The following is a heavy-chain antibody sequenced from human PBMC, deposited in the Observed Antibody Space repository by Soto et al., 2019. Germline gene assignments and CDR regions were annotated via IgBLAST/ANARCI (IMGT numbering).Heavy chain of an antibody. CDR1: GGTFSAYA. V-gene: IGHV1-69*06. CDR3: ARTNPTKYYDYVWGDYRREGMDV. J-gene: IGHJ6*02. Sequence: ASVKVSCKAPGGTFSAYAISWVRRAPGQGLEWMGGILPLSGTSNYTQRFQGRVTITADKSTSTAYMELSSLRSDDTAVYYCARTNPTKYYDYVWGDYRREGMDVWGQGTTVTVSS. CDR2: ILPLSGTS. D-gene: IGHD3-16*02.